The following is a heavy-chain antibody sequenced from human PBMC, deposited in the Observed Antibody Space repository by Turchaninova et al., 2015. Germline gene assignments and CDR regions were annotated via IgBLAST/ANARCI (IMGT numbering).Heavy chain of an antibody. CDR3: AKLYGAARPHFDF. V-gene: IGHV2-5*02. CDR2: IYWDDDK. Sequence: QITLKESGPTLVKPTQTLTLTCTVSGFSLSPPGVVAGWFRHPPGKPLECLAHIYWDDDKRSSPSLNNRPTTPKATPNNQVVLTMTNMDPEDTATFYCAKLYGAARPHFDFWGQGILVTVSS. D-gene: IGHD6-6*01. J-gene: IGHJ4*02. CDR1: GFSLSPPGVV.